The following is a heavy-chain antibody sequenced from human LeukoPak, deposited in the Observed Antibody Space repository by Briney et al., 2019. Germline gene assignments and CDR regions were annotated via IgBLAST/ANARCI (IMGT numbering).Heavy chain of an antibody. CDR1: GFTFSSYS. Sequence: KTGGSLRLSCAASGFTFSSYSTNWVRQAPGKGLEWVSSISSSSSYIYYADSVKGRFTISRDNAKNSLYLQMNSLRAEDTAVYYCARADAASDDYFDYWGQGTLVTVSS. CDR3: ARADAASDDYFDY. CDR2: ISSSSSYI. V-gene: IGHV3-21*01. J-gene: IGHJ4*02. D-gene: IGHD2-15*01.